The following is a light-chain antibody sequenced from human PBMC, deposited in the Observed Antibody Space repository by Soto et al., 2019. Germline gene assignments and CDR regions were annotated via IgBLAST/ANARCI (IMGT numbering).Light chain of an antibody. Sequence: QSAMTQPPSVSGSPGQSITISCTGTSSDVGGYNSVSWYQQHPGKAPKLVIYDVGNRPSGVSDRFSGYKSGHTASLNICWIQAEDEAEYYCTSYTSSSTYVFGAGTKVTVL. CDR2: DVG. CDR3: TSYTSSSTYV. V-gene: IGLV2-14*01. J-gene: IGLJ1*01. CDR1: SSDVGGYNS.